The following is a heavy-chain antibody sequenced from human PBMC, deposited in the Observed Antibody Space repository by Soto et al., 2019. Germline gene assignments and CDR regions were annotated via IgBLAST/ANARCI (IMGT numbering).Heavy chain of an antibody. D-gene: IGHD3-3*01. J-gene: IGHJ6*03. CDR3: ARLYYDFWSGYLEGYYYYYMDV. CDR2: ISSSSSTI. Sequence: GGSLRLSSAASGFTFSSYSMNWVRQAPGKGLEWVSYISSSSSTIYYADSVKGRFTISRDNAKNSLYLQMNSLRAEDTAVYYCARLYYDFWSGYLEGYYYYYMDVWGKGTTVTVSS. V-gene: IGHV3-48*01. CDR1: GFTFSSYS.